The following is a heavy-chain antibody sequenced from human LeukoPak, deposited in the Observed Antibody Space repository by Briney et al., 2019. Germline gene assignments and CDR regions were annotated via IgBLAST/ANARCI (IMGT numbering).Heavy chain of an antibody. CDR1: GGSFSGYY. V-gene: IGHV3-11*04. CDR3: TRDYSSSSGRAFDI. J-gene: IGHJ3*02. Sequence: LSLTCAVYGGSFSGYYWSWIRQAPGKGLEWVSYITTTSSTMYYADSVKGRFTISRDNAKNSLYLQMNSLRAEDTAVYYCTRDYSSSSGRAFDIWGQGTMVTVSS. CDR2: ITTTSSTM. D-gene: IGHD6-6*01.